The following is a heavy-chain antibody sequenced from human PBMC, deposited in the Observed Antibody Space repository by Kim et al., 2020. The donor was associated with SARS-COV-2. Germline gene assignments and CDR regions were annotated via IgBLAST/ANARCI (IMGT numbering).Heavy chain of an antibody. CDR1: GYTFTSYA. V-gene: IGHV7-4-1*02. Sequence: ASVKVSCKASGYTFTSYAMNWVRQAPGQGLEWMGWINTNTGNPTYAQGFTGRFVFSLDTSVSTAYLQISSLKAEDTAVYYCARDVRSGYEPDYYYYGMDVWGQGTTVTVSS. CDR2: INTNTGNP. D-gene: IGHD5-12*01. J-gene: IGHJ6*02. CDR3: ARDVRSGYEPDYYYYGMDV.